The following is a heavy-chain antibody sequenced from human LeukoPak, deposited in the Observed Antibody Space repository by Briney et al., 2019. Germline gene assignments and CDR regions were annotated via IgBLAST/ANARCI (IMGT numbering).Heavy chain of an antibody. Sequence: GGSLRLSCAASGFTFSNYWMSWVRQAPGKGLEWVAIIKSDGSEKYYVDSMEGRFTISRDNAKNSLYLQMNSLRAEDTAIYYCARDRRDSSSFDYWGQGTLVTVSS. V-gene: IGHV3-7*01. D-gene: IGHD3-22*01. J-gene: IGHJ4*02. CDR3: ARDRRDSSSFDY. CDR2: IKSDGSEK. CDR1: GFTFSNYW.